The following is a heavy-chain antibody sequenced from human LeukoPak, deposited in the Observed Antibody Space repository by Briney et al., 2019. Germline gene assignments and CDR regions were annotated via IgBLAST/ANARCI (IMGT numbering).Heavy chain of an antibody. CDR3: AKDHRLLNSYFDY. CDR2: ISYDGSNK. CDR1: GFTFSSYG. Sequence: PGGSLRLSCAASGFTFSSYGMHWVRQAPGKGLEWVAVISYDGSNKYYADSVKGRFTISRDNSKNTLYLQMNSLRAKDTAVYYCAKDHRLLNSYFDYWGQGTLVTVSS. D-gene: IGHD1-26*01. V-gene: IGHV3-30*18. J-gene: IGHJ4*02.